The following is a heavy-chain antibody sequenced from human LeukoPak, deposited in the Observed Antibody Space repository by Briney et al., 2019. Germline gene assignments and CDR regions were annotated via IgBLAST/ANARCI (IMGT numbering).Heavy chain of an antibody. CDR1: GFAFSSYG. CDR2: ISYDGSNK. CDR3: ARRKVVSAYHYGMDV. Sequence: PGGSLRLSCAASGFAFSSYGMHWVRQAPGKGLEWVAVISYDGSNKYYADSVKGRFTISRDNAKNTLYLQMKSLRVEDTAVYYCARRKVVSAYHYGMDVWGQGTTVTVPS. V-gene: IGHV3-30*03. D-gene: IGHD2-2*01. J-gene: IGHJ6*02.